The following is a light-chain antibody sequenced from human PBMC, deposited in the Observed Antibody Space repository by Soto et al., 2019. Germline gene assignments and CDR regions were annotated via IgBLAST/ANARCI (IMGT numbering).Light chain of an antibody. V-gene: IGKV3-15*01. Sequence: EIAMTQSPATLSVSPGERATLSCRASQSVSSNLAWYQQKPGQAPRLLIYGASTRATGIPARFSGSGSGTEFTLTISSLQSEDFAVYYCQQYNNWPPEDSFGGGTKVEIK. CDR1: QSVSSN. CDR3: QQYNNWPPEDS. CDR2: GAS. J-gene: IGKJ4*01.